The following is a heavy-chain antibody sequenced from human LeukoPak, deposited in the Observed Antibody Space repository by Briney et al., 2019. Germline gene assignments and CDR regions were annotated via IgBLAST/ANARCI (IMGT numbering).Heavy chain of an antibody. CDR1: GFTVSTNY. Sequence: GGSLRLSCAASGFTVSTNYMSWVRQAPGKGLEWVSLIYSGGKTNYADSVKGRFTISRDNSKNTLYLQMNSLSAEDTAVYYCARDRVNWNDVGGLFHYWGQGTLVTVTS. CDR2: IYSGGKT. V-gene: IGHV3-53*01. CDR3: ARDRVNWNDVGGLFHY. D-gene: IGHD1-1*01. J-gene: IGHJ4*02.